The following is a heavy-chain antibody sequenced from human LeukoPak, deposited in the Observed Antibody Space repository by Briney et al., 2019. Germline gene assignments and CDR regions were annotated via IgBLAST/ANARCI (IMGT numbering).Heavy chain of an antibody. CDR3: ARGAALVTHKYFDY. D-gene: IGHD5-18*01. CDR2: IHSSGST. J-gene: IGHJ4*02. V-gene: IGHV4-59*08. CDR1: DGSIREYY. Sequence: PLETLSLTCTVSDGSIREYYWSWIRQSPGKGLEWIGYIHSSGSTVYNPSLESRVTFSIGAPRNHFYLNMTSVTAADTAVYYCARGAALVTHKYFDYWGPGTLVTVSS.